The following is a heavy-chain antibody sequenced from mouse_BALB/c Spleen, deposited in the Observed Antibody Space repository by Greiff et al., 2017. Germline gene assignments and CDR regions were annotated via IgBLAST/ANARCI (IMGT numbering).Heavy chain of an antibody. Sequence: EVKLMESGGGLVQPGGSLRLSCATSGFTFTDYYMSWVRQPPGKALEWLGFIRNKANGYTTEYSASVKGRFTISRDNSQSILYLQMNTLRAEDSATYYCAREGTTASYYFDYWGQGTTLTVSS. CDR3: AREGTTASYYFDY. CDR1: GFTFTDYY. D-gene: IGHD1-2*01. J-gene: IGHJ2*01. CDR2: IRNKANGYTT. V-gene: IGHV7-3*02.